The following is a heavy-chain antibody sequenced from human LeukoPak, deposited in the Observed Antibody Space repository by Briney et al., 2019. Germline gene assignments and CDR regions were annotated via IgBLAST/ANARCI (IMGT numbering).Heavy chain of an antibody. CDR2: IYHSGST. CDR3: GRGGYYDSSGYYYEDWYFDL. D-gene: IGHD3-22*01. CDR1: GYSISSGYY. Sequence: SETLPLTCTVSGYSISSGYYWGWIRQPPGKGLEWVGSIYHSGSTYYNPSLKSRVTISVDTSKNQFSLKLSSVTAADTAVYYCGRGGYYDSSGYYYEDWYFDLWGRGTLVTVSS. J-gene: IGHJ2*01. V-gene: IGHV4-38-2*02.